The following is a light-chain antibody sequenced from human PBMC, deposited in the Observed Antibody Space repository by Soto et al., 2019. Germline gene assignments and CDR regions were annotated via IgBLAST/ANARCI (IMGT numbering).Light chain of an antibody. Sequence: EIVLTQSPDTLSLSPGERASLSCRASQSVSSNFLAWYQQKPGQAPRLLIYGASSRATGIPDRFSGSGSGADFNLTISRLEPEDFAVYYCHQYGTSLPYTFGQGTKLEIK. CDR3: HQYGTSLPYT. V-gene: IGKV3-20*01. CDR2: GAS. CDR1: QSVSSNF. J-gene: IGKJ2*01.